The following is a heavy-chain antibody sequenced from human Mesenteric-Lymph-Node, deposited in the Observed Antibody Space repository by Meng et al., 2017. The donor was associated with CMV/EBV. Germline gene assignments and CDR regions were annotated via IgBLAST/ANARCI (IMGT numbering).Heavy chain of an antibody. CDR3: ARDSQYSSSPVTFDY. D-gene: IGHD6-6*01. J-gene: IGHJ4*02. CDR2: IYSGGST. Sequence: GESLKISCAASGFTVSSNYMSWVRQAPGKGLEWVSVIYSGGSTYYADSVKGRFTISRDNAKNSLYLQMNSLRAEDTAVYYCARDSQYSSSPVTFDYWGQGTLVNRLL. V-gene: IGHV3-53*01. CDR1: GFTVSSNY.